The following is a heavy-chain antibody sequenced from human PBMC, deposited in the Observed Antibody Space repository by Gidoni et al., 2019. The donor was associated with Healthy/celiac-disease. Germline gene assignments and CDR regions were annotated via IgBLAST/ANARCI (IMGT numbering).Heavy chain of an antibody. D-gene: IGHD2-15*01. CDR2: IYYSGST. CDR1: GGSISSYY. J-gene: IGHJ5*02. V-gene: IGHV4-59*01. CDR3: ARLGYCSGGSCYPFDP. Sequence: QVQLQESGPGLVKPSETLSLTCTVSGGSISSYYWSWIRQPPGKGLEWIGYIYYSGSTNYNPALKSRVTISVDTSKNQFSLKLSSVTAADTAVYYCARLGYCSGGSCYPFDPWGQGTLVTVSS.